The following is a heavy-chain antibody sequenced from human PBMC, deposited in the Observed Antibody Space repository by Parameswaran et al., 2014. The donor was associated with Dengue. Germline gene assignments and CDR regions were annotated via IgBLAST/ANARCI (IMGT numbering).Heavy chain of an antibody. J-gene: IGHJ3*01. Sequence: VRQAPGKALEWLALIYWTDDKFYSPSLKSRLSITKDTSKKEVVLTMTNMDPVDTATYYCVHTSGIAVIVGEDDAFDVWGRGTLVTVSS. CDR3: VHTSGIAVIVGEDDAFDV. D-gene: IGHD6-19*01. V-gene: IGHV2-5*01. CDR2: IYWTDDK.